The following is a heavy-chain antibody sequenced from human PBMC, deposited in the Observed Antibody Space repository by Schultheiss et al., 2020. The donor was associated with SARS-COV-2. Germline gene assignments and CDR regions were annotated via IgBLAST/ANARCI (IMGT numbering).Heavy chain of an antibody. CDR2: IYSGGST. D-gene: IGHD2-15*01. J-gene: IGHJ6*03. Sequence: SQTLSLTCTVSGDSISSSTYYWGWIRQSPGKGLEWIASIYSGGSTYYNPSLKSRVTISVDTSKNQFSLKLSSVTAADTAVYYCARVCRGSCQLKYYYYYYMDVWGKGTTVTVSS. V-gene: IGHV4-39*07. CDR3: ARVCRGSCQLKYYYYYYMDV. CDR1: GDSISSSTYY.